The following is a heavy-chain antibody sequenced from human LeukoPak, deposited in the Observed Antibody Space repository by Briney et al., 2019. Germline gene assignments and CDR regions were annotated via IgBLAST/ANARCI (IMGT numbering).Heavy chain of an antibody. CDR1: GFTFSSFC. CDR3: AGGSGWIFDS. CDR2: IKQDGSEK. V-gene: IGHV3-7*01. Sequence: GGSLRLSCIASGFTFSSFCMSWVRRAPGKGLEWVANIKQDGSEKNYVDSVKGRFTISRDNAKTSLYLQMNSLRAEDTDVYYCAGGSGWIFDSWGQGTLVTVSS. D-gene: IGHD6-19*01. J-gene: IGHJ4*02.